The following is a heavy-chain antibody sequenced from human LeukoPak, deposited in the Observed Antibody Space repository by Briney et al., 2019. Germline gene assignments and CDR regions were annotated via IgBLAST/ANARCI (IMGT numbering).Heavy chain of an antibody. CDR3: ARDWLAFDI. Sequence: GGSLRLSCVASGFTFVSHWMTWVRQAPGKGLEWVANINQDGSERYYVDSVKGRFTISRDNAKNSLYLQMNSLRAEDTAVYYCARDWLAFDIWGQGTMVTVSS. J-gene: IGHJ3*02. CDR2: INQDGSER. V-gene: IGHV3-7*01. D-gene: IGHD5-12*01. CDR1: GFTFVSHW.